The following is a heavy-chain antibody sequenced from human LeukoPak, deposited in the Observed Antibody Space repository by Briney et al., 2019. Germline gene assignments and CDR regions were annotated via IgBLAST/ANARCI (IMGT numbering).Heavy chain of an antibody. CDR3: ARGVVLGYSYGYIWFDP. Sequence: TSETLSLTCAVYGGPFSGYYWSWIRQPPGKGLEWIGEINHSGSTNYNPSLKSRVTISADTSKTQFSLKLRSVTAAETAVYYCARGVVLGYSYGYIWFDPWGQGTLVTVSS. D-gene: IGHD5-18*01. J-gene: IGHJ5*02. CDR2: INHSGST. V-gene: IGHV4-34*01. CDR1: GGPFSGYY.